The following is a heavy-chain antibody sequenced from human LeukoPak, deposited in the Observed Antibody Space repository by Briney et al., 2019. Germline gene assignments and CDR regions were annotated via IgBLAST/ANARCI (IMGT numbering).Heavy chain of an antibody. D-gene: IGHD6-13*01. CDR2: VSGTSTYT. CDR1: GFSFSDDY. CDR3: ASAPYSSSWYRDC. V-gene: IGHV3-11*03. J-gene: IGHJ4*02. Sequence: GGSLRLSCAASGFSFSDDYMSWIRQAPGKGLEWVSYVSGTSTYTSYADSVRGRFTISRDNAKNSLYLQMNSLRAEDTAVYYCASAPYSSSWYRDCWGQGTLVTVSS.